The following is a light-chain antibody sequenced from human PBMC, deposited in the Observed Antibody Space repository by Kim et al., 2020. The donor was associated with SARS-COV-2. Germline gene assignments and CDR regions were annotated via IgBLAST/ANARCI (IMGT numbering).Light chain of an antibody. CDR1: SSDVGTY. J-gene: IGLJ1*01. CDR3: SSYTTLNSYV. Sequence: PGQSLTTSCTGTSSDVGTYVSWYQQHPGKAPKVVIFGVTERPSGVSSRFSGSKYGNTASLIISGLQAEDEADYYCSSYTTLNSYVFGTGTKVTVL. V-gene: IGLV2-14*03. CDR2: GVT.